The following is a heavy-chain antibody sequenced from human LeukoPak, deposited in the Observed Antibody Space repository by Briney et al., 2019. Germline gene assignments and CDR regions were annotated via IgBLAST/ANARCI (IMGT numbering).Heavy chain of an antibody. CDR3: ARDSSPAALPYMDA. V-gene: IGHV4-59*01. J-gene: IGHJ6*03. CDR2: LDDSGTT. D-gene: IGHD2-2*01. Sequence: SETLSLTCLVSGGSMQRSYWTWIRQAPGKGLEWIGNLDDSGTTNYSPSLKNRVTISLDTSKNHFSLMVTSVTAADRALYFCARDSSPAALPYMDAWGKGTAVTVSS. CDR1: GGSMQRSY.